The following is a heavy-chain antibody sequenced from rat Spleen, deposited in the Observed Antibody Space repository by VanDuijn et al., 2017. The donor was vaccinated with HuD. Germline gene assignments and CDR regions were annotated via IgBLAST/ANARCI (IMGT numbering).Heavy chain of an antibody. D-gene: IGHD1-4*01. V-gene: IGHV5-7*01. CDR2: ISYDGGVT. CDR3: ARRHYGYTDYFDY. J-gene: IGHJ2*01. CDR1: GFTFSDYY. Sequence: EVQLVESGGGLVRPGRSLKLSCAASGFTFSDYYMAWVRQAPKKGLEWVAYISYDGGVTFYRDSVKGRFTISRDNAKSTLSLQMDSLRSEDTATYYCARRHYGYTDYFDYWGQGVMVTVSS.